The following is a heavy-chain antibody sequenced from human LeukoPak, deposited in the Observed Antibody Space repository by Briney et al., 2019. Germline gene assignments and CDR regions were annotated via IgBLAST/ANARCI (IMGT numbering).Heavy chain of an antibody. CDR2: INPNSGGT. J-gene: IGHJ4*02. Sequence: ASVKVSCKATGYTFTGYYMHWVRQAPGQGLEWMGWINPNSGGTNYAQKFQGRVTMTRDTSISTAYMELSRLRSDDTAVYYCAREDAYSSGWYGYWGQGTLVTVSS. CDR1: GYTFTGYY. D-gene: IGHD6-19*01. CDR3: AREDAYSSGWYGY. V-gene: IGHV1-2*02.